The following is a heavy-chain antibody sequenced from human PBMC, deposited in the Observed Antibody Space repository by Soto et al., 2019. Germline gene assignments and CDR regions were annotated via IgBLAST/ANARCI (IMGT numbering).Heavy chain of an antibody. CDR3: ARAEVNMVRYDY. Sequence: SETLSLTCTVSGGSISSGGYYWSWIRQHPGKGLEWIGYIYDSGSTYYNPSLKSRVTISLDTSKNQFSLKLSSVTAADTAVYYCARAEVNMVRYDYWGQGTLVTVSS. V-gene: IGHV4-31*03. J-gene: IGHJ4*02. CDR1: GGSISSGGYY. CDR2: IYDSGST. D-gene: IGHD3-10*01.